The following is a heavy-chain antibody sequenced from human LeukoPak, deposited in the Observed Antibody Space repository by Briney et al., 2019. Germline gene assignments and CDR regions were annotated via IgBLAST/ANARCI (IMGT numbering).Heavy chain of an antibody. CDR2: ISYDGSNK. Sequence: GGSLRLSCAASGFTFSSYAMHWVRQAPGKGLEWVAVISYDGSNKYYADSVKGRFTISRDNSKNTLYLQMNSLRAEDTAVYYCVRGLEMTEFGDAFDIWGQGTMVTVSS. CDR1: GFTFSSYA. D-gene: IGHD5-24*01. V-gene: IGHV3-30-3*01. CDR3: VRGLEMTEFGDAFDI. J-gene: IGHJ3*02.